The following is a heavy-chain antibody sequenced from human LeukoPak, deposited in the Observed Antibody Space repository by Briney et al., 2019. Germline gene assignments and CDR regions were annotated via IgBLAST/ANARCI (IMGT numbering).Heavy chain of an antibody. CDR2: IYYSGST. D-gene: IGHD6-25*01. V-gene: IGHV4-59*01. CDR3: ATRRIAAAAPFDF. J-gene: IGHJ4*02. Sequence: RPSETLSLTCTVSGGSISSYYWSWIRQPPGKGLEWIGYIYYSGSTNYNPSLKSRVTISVDTSKNQFSLKLSSVTAADTAVYYCATRRIAAAAPFDFWGQGTLVTVSS. CDR1: GGSISSYY.